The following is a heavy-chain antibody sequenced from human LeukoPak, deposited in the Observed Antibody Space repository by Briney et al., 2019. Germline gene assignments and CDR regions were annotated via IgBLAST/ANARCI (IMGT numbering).Heavy chain of an antibody. J-gene: IGHJ4*02. V-gene: IGHV3-30*04. CDR1: GFTFSSYA. D-gene: IGHD2-15*01. Sequence: SGGSLRLSCAASGFTFSSYAMHWVRQAPGKGLEWVAVISYDGSNKYYADSVKGRFTISRDNSKNTLYPQMNSLRAEDTAVYYCARDLKRAARGGYWGQGTLVTVSS. CDR3: ARDLKRAARGGY. CDR2: ISYDGSNK.